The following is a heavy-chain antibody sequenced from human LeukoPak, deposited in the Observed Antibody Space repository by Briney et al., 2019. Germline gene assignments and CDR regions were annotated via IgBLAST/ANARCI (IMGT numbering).Heavy chain of an antibody. D-gene: IGHD5-12*01. CDR1: GFNLHCYW. CDR3: GRRVSTGWLNY. J-gene: IGHJ4*02. V-gene: IGHV5-51*01. Sequence: GESLKIPRKGSGFNLHCYWIGWVRQGPGKGLEWMGISYPGGSDLKYSPSFQGQVTVSPDKCSRNAYLQSENPEGSDTAMCYRGRRVSTGWLNYWGQGTLVTSPS. CDR2: SYPGGSDL.